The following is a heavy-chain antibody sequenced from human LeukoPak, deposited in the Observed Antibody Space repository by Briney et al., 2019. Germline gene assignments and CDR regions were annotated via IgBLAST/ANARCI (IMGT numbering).Heavy chain of an antibody. CDR1: GFTFRTYN. CDR3: VRDNKDGHLFEY. V-gene: IGHV3-48*02. Sequence: GGSLRLSCAASGFTFRTYNMNWVRQAPGKGLEWVSYISSSSTIIYYADSVKGRFTISRDNAKNSLYLQMHSLRDEDTAVYYCVRDNKDGHLFEYWGQGTLVTVSS. D-gene: IGHD5-24*01. CDR2: ISSSSTII. J-gene: IGHJ4*02.